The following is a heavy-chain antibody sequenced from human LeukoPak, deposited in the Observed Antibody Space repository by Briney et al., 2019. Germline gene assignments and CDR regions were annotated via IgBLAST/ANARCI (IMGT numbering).Heavy chain of an antibody. Sequence: ASVKVSCKASGYTFTGYYVHWVRQAPGQGLEWLGWVNPDSGGTNYAQKFQERVTITRDMSTSTAYMELSSLRSEDTAVYFCAADRRVYCSGGTCYVNWFDPWGQGTLVTVSS. D-gene: IGHD2-15*01. CDR3: AADRRVYCSGGTCYVNWFDP. CDR1: GYTFTGYY. V-gene: IGHV1-2*02. CDR2: VNPDSGGT. J-gene: IGHJ5*02.